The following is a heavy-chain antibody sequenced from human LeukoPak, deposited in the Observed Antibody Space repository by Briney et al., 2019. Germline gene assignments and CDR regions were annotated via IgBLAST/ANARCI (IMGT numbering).Heavy chain of an antibody. CDR2: IDYSGRT. J-gene: IGHJ4*02. Sequence: ASETLSLTCTVSGGSISSNYWSWIRQSPGKGLEWIGYIDYSGRTNYNPSLKSRVTFSIEASKNQFSLRLSSVTAADTAVYYCARPSVDAGGWELFLYWGPGTLVTVSS. CDR1: GGSISSNY. V-gene: IGHV4-59*01. D-gene: IGHD4-23*01. CDR3: ARPSVDAGGWELFLY.